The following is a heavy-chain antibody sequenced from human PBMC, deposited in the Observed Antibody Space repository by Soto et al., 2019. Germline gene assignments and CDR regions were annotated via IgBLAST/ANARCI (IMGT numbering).Heavy chain of an antibody. CDR3: ARALMSPLRFLEVHAFDI. CDR1: GGSLSGYY. D-gene: IGHD3-3*01. Sequence: SETLSLTCAVYGGSLSGYYWSWIRQPPGKGLEWIGEINHSGSTNYNPSLKSRVTISVDTSKNQFSLKLSSVTAADTAVFYCARALMSPLRFLEVHAFDIWGQGTMVTVSS. V-gene: IGHV4-34*01. CDR2: INHSGST. J-gene: IGHJ3*02.